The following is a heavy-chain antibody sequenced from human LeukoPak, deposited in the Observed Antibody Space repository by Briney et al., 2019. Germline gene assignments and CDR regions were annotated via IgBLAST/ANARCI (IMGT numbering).Heavy chain of an antibody. CDR1: GFTFSSYW. Sequence: GGSLRLSCAASGFTFSSYWMSWVRQAPGKGLEWVGRIKSKTDGGTTDYAAPVKGRFTISRDDSKNTLYLQMNSLKTEDTAVYYCTTDIITGTWYYYYMDVWGKGTTVTVSS. D-gene: IGHD1-20*01. V-gene: IGHV3-15*01. CDR2: IKSKTDGGTT. J-gene: IGHJ6*03. CDR3: TTDIITGTWYYYYMDV.